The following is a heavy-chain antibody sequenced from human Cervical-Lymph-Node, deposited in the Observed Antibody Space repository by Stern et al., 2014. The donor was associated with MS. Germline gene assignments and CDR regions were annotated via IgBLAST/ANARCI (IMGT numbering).Heavy chain of an antibody. Sequence: VQLLQSGPGLVKPSETLSLTCTVSGESIAGYYWNWIRQPPGKGLEWIGYIYYSGYTTYNPSLKSRVTISLETSKSHFSLKVTSVTAADTAIYYCARQKWDRDTYFEYWGQGSLVTVSS. J-gene: IGHJ4*02. D-gene: IGHD1-26*01. CDR2: IYYSGYT. V-gene: IGHV4-59*08. CDR3: ARQKWDRDTYFEY. CDR1: GESIAGYY.